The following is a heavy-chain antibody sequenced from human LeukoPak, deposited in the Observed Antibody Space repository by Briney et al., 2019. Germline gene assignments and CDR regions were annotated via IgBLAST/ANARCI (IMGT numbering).Heavy chain of an antibody. CDR1: GDSIISYY. J-gene: IGHJ4*02. V-gene: IGHV4-59*01. CDR2: IYYTGST. Sequence: SETLSLTCTVSGDSIISYYWSWIRQPPGKGLEWTGYIYYTGSTKYNPSLKSRVSISVDTSKNQFSLKLSSVTAADTAVYYCARGARGWSLVDYWGQGTLVTVSS. D-gene: IGHD6-19*01. CDR3: ARGARGWSLVDY.